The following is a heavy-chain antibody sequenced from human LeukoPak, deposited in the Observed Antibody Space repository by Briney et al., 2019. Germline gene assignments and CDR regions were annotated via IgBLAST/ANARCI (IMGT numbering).Heavy chain of an antibody. CDR2: IIPIFGTA. CDR3: ASKDYGSGSYAFDI. CDR1: GGTFSSYA. Sequence: SVKVSCKASGGTFSSYAISWVRQAPGQGLEWMGGIIPIFGTANYAQKFQGRVTITADESTSTAYMELSSLRSEDTAVYYCASKDYGSGSYAFDIWGQGTMVTVSS. J-gene: IGHJ3*02. D-gene: IGHD3-10*01. V-gene: IGHV1-69*01.